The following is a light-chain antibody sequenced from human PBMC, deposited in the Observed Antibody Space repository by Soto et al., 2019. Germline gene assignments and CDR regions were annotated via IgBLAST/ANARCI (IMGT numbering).Light chain of an antibody. CDR2: LGS. V-gene: IGKV2-28*01. J-gene: IGKJ3*01. CDR3: MQSLQTPPFT. Sequence: DIVMTQSPLSLPVTPGEPASISCRSSQSLLHSNGYNYLDWYLQKPGQSPQLLIYLGSNRSSGVPDMFSGSGSGADFSLKISSGQVEDVGVYYCMQSLQTPPFTFGPGTKVDIK. CDR1: QSLLHSNGYNY.